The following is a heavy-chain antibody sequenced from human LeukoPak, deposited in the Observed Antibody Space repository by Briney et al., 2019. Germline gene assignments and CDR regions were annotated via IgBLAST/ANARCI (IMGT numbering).Heavy chain of an antibody. CDR3: ARFSLGYSGFDP. D-gene: IGHD6-13*01. Sequence: SETLSLTCTVSGYSISSGYYWGWIRQPPGKGLEWIGSIYHSGSTYYNPSLKSRVTISVDTSKNQLSLKLSSVTAADTAVYYCARFSLGYSGFDPWGQGTLVTVSS. CDR1: GYSISSGYY. V-gene: IGHV4-38-2*02. J-gene: IGHJ5*02. CDR2: IYHSGST.